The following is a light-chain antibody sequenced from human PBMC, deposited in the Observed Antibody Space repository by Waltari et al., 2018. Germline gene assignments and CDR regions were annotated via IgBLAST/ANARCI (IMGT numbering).Light chain of an antibody. Sequence: DIQMTQSPSSLSASVGDRVTITCRASQGISTSLAWYQQKPGKAPKLLLYAASRLESGVPSRFSGSGSGTDYTLTISSLQPEDFATYYCQQYYSAPHFGPGTKVDIK. CDR1: QGISTS. J-gene: IGKJ3*01. CDR2: AAS. CDR3: QQYYSAPH. V-gene: IGKV1-NL1*01.